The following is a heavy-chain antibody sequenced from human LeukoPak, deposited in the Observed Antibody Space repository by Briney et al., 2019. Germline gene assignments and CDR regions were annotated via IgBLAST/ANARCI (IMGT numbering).Heavy chain of an antibody. CDR1: GFTVSHSY. CDR2: IYSGGSA. J-gene: IGHJ4*02. CDR3: ARAQRYSSSWYYFDY. D-gene: IGHD6-13*01. V-gene: IGHV3-66*01. Sequence: GGSLRLSCAVSGFTVSHSYMSWVRQAPGKGLEWVSVIYSGGSAYYADSVKGRFTISRDNAKNSLYLQMNSLRAEDTAVYYCARAQRYSSSWYYFDYWGQGTLVTVSS.